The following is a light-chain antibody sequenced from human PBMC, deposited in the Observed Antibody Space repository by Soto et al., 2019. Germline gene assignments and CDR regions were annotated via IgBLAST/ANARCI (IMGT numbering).Light chain of an antibody. CDR1: QSLSSS. CDR2: DAS. J-gene: IGKJ4*01. Sequence: EIVLTQSPATLALSPGEGATLSCRASQSLSSSLAWYQQKPGQAPRLLIYDASNRATGIPARFSGGGSGTDFALTINSLEPEDFAVYYCQQRSTWPLTFGGGTEVEIK. V-gene: IGKV3-11*01. CDR3: QQRSTWPLT.